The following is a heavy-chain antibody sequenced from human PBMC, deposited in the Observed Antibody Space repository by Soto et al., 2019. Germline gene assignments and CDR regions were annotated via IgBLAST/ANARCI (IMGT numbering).Heavy chain of an antibody. V-gene: IGHV3-48*03. CDR2: ISSSGSTI. CDR3: ARDRWATPGYYYGMDV. Sequence: EVQLVESGGGLVQPGGSLRLSCAASGFTFSSYEMNWVRQAPGKGLEWVSYISSSGSTIYYADSVKGRFTISRDNAKNSLYLQMNSLRAEDTAVYYCARDRWATPGYYYGMDVWGQGTTVTVSS. CDR1: GFTFSSYE. J-gene: IGHJ6*02. D-gene: IGHD5-12*01.